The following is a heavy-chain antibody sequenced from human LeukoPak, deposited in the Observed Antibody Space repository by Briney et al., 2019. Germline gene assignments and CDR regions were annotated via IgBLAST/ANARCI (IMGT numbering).Heavy chain of an antibody. Sequence: ASETLSLTCAVYGGSFSGYYWTWIRQPPGKGLEWIGEINHSGSANYNPSLKSRVTISVDTSMNQFSLKLSSVTAADTAVYYCARAPITMVRGAYFDYWGQGTLVTVSS. CDR3: ARAPITMVRGAYFDY. D-gene: IGHD3-10*01. CDR1: GGSFSGYY. J-gene: IGHJ4*02. CDR2: INHSGSA. V-gene: IGHV4-34*01.